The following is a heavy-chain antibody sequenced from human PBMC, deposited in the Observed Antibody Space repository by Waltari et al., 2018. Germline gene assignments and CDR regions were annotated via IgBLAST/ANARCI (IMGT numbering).Heavy chain of an antibody. J-gene: IGHJ4*02. CDR2: IYYSGNT. V-gene: IGHV4-59*01. D-gene: IGHD7-27*01. Sequence: QVQLQESGPGLVKPSETLSLTCPVSGPSIRIYYWSWIRQPPGKGLEWIGYIYYSGNTNYNPSLKSRVTISLETPKNQFSLKLSSVTAADTAVYYCATLGDFDYWGQGTLVTVSS. CDR1: GPSIRIYY. CDR3: ATLGDFDY.